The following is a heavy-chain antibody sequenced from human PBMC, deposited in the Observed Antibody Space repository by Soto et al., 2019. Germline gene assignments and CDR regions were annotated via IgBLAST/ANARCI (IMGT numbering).Heavy chain of an antibody. CDR3: ARELGAAAGHYYYYGMDV. V-gene: IGHV3-30-3*01. Sequence: VGSLRLSCAASGFTFSSYAMHWVRQAPGKGLEWVAVISYDGSNKYYADSVKGRFTISRDNSKNTLYLQMNSLRAEDTAVYYCARELGAAAGHYYYYGMDVWGQGTTVTVSS. CDR2: ISYDGSNK. D-gene: IGHD6-13*01. CDR1: GFTFSSYA. J-gene: IGHJ6*02.